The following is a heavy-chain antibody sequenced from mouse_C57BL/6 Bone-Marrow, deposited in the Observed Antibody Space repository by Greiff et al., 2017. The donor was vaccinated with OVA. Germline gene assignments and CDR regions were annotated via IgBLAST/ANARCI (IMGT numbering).Heavy chain of an antibody. CDR1: GYSFPIYY. D-gene: IGHD1-1*01. CDR2: ISLGSVNT. V-gene: IGHV1-66*01. J-gene: IGHJ4*01. Sequence: QVQLQQSGPELVKPGASVKISCKASGYSFPIYYIHWVKQRPGQGLEWIGWISLGSVNTKYNEKFKGKAILTADTSSSTAYMQLSSLTSEDCAVYYCARSSCGSLAMDYWGQGTSVTVTS. CDR3: ARSSCGSLAMDY.